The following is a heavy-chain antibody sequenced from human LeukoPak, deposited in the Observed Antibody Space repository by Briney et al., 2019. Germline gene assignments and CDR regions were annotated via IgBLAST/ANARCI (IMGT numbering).Heavy chain of an antibody. J-gene: IGHJ4*02. D-gene: IGHD6-19*01. CDR2: IHTSGST. CDR1: GDSISSSY. CDR3: ARVRLGRGLDY. V-gene: IGHV4-4*07. Sequence: PSETLSLTCTVSGDSISSSYWGWIRQPAGKGPEWIGRIHTSGSTYYSPSLKSRVTMSVDTSTNQFSLKLSSVTAADTAMYYCARVRLGRGLDYWGQGTLVTVSS.